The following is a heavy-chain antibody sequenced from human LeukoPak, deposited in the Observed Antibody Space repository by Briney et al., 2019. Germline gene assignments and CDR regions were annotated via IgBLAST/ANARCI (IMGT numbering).Heavy chain of an antibody. CDR1: GFTFSSYS. CDR2: VSSSSSYI. J-gene: IGHJ4*02. CDR3: ARDYGGSSPFDY. D-gene: IGHD4-23*01. Sequence: PGGSLRPSCAASGFTFSSYSMNWVRQAPGKGLEWVSSVSSSSSYIKYADSVKGRFTISRDNAKNSLYLQMNSLRAEDTAVYYCARDYGGSSPFDYWGQGTLVTVSS. V-gene: IGHV3-21*01.